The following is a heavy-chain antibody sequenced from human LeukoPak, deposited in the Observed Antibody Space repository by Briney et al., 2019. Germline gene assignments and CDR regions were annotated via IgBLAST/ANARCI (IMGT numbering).Heavy chain of an antibody. CDR3: ARDGAGYNWNDETDYYYYYYMDV. J-gene: IGHJ6*03. Sequence: GGSLRLSCAGSGFTFSSSYMNWVRQAPGKGLEGVANIKQDGSEKYYVDSVKGRFTSSRDNAQNSLYLQMNSLRAEDTAVYYCARDGAGYNWNDETDYYYYYYMDVWGKGTTVTVSS. CDR2: IKQDGSEK. CDR1: GFTFSSSY. D-gene: IGHD1-20*01. V-gene: IGHV3-7*01.